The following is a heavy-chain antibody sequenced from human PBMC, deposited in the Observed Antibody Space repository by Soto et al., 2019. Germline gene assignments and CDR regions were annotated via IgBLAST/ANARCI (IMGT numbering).Heavy chain of an antibody. CDR2: IHLGDSDT. D-gene: IGHD6-13*01. CDR1: GYTFTNYW. CDR3: ARPSIAAAGMSYYNGLDV. V-gene: IGHV5-51*01. J-gene: IGHJ6*02. Sequence: GESLKISCNGSGYTFTNYWIGWVRQMPGRGLEWMGIIHLGDSDTRYSPSFQGQVTISADKSISTAYLQWSSLKASDTAMYYCARPSIAAAGMSYYNGLDVCGQGTTVTVSS.